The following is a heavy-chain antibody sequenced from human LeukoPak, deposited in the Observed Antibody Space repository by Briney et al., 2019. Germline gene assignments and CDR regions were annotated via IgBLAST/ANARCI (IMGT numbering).Heavy chain of an antibody. CDR2: IYTSGST. V-gene: IGHV4-4*07. D-gene: IGHD3-3*01. J-gene: IGHJ6*03. CDR1: GGSISSYY. Sequence: SETLSLTCTVSGGSISSYYWSWIRQPAGKGLEWIGRIYTSGSTNYNPSLKSRVTMSVDTSKNQFSLKLSSVTAADTAVYYCAREAYDFWSGYPESYYHYMDVWGKGTTVTVSS. CDR3: AREAYDFWSGYPESYYHYMDV.